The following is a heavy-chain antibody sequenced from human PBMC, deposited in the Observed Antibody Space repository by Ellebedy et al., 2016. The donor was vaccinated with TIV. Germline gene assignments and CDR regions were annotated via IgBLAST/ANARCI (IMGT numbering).Heavy chain of an antibody. CDR1: GGSISSGGYY. CDR2: IYYSGST. Sequence: SETLSLXXTVSGGSISSGGYYWSWIRQHPGKGLEWIGYIYYSGSTYYNPSLKSRVTISVDTSKNQFSLKLSSVTAADTAVYYCARYPGGIAAAGHPDWGQGTLVTVSS. J-gene: IGHJ4*02. D-gene: IGHD6-13*01. V-gene: IGHV4-31*03. CDR3: ARYPGGIAAAGHPD.